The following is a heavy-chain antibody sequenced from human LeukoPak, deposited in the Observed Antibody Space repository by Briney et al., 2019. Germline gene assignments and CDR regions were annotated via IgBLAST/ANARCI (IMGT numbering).Heavy chain of an antibody. CDR3: ARGLNNRKSGRRFDVFEI. CDR1: GYSISSAYY. Sequence: PSETLSLTCSVSGYSISSAYYWGWIRQPPGKGLEWIATIHYSGSTYYNPSLKSRVTIPADTSKNQFSLRLRSVTAADTAVYYCARGLNNRKSGRRFDVFEIWGQGTMVTVSS. J-gene: IGHJ3*02. V-gene: IGHV4-38-2*02. CDR2: IHYSGST. D-gene: IGHD1-14*01.